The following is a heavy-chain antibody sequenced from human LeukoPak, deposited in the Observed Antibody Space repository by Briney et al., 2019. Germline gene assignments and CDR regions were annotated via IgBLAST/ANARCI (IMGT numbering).Heavy chain of an antibody. V-gene: IGHV4-59*01. D-gene: IGHD2-2*01. Sequence: SETLSLTCTVSGGSISSYYWSWIRQPPGKGLEWMGYIYYSGSTNYNPSLKSRVTISVDTSKNQFSLKLSSVTAADTAVYYCARGGYCSSTSCYPSADYWGQGTLVTVSS. CDR2: IYYSGST. J-gene: IGHJ4*02. CDR3: ARGGYCSSTSCYPSADY. CDR1: GGSISSYY.